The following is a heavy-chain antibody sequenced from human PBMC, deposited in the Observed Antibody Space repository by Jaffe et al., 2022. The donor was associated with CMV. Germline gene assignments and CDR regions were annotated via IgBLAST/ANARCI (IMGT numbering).Heavy chain of an antibody. Sequence: EVQLVESGGGLVQPGGSLRLSCAPSGFTFGSYEMNWVRQAPGKGLEWVSYISGSGSTIYYADSVKGRFTISRDNAKNSLYLQMNSLRAEDTAVYYCARVGVAVAGTIGMESLGYWGQGTLVTVSS. CDR3: ARVGVAVAGTIGMESLGY. CDR2: ISGSGSTI. J-gene: IGHJ4*02. D-gene: IGHD6-19*01. CDR1: GFTFGSYE. V-gene: IGHV3-48*03.